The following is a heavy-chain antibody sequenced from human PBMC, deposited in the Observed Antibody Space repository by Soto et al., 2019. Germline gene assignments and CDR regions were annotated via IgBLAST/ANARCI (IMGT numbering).Heavy chain of an antibody. D-gene: IGHD7-27*01. CDR2: IYWDDDK. V-gene: IGHV2-5*02. CDR1: GFSLTTSGTR. Sequence: QITLKESGPALVRPTQTLTLTCTVSGFSLTTSGTRVGWISQPPGKALEWLARIYWDDDKRYRPSLNSRLTIATDTAKNQAVLTVTNMDPVDTATYYCDLTNWVSRPAMDFWGQGTTVTVSS. J-gene: IGHJ6*02. CDR3: DLTNWVSRPAMDF.